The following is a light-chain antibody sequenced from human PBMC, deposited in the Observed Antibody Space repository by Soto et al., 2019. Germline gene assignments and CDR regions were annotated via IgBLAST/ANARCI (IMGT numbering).Light chain of an antibody. CDR2: QDS. J-gene: IGLJ2*01. CDR3: QAWDSSTHVV. Sequence: SSELTQPPSVSVSPGQTASITCSGDKVGDKYACWYQQKPGQSPVLVIYQDSKRPSGIPERFSGSNSGNTATLTISGTQAMDEADYYCQAWDSSTHVVFGGGTKLTVL. CDR1: KVGDKY. V-gene: IGLV3-1*01.